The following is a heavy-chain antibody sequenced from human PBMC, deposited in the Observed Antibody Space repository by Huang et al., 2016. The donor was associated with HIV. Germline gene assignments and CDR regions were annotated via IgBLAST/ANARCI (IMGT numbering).Heavy chain of an antibody. CDR1: GFIFNDFA. CDR3: SPSGDDYFYFYMDV. D-gene: IGHD2-21*02. CDR2: VRSKAFGGAS. J-gene: IGHJ6*03. V-gene: IGHV3-49*03. Sequence: QLVESGGDSVQSGRSLRLSCRGSGFIFNDFAINWFRQSPGKGVDGFGFVRSKAFGGASKSAPSVKDRFTVSRDEAKNVAFLQMDNLQVDDTAIYYCSPSGDDYFYFYMDVWGNGTTVIVS.